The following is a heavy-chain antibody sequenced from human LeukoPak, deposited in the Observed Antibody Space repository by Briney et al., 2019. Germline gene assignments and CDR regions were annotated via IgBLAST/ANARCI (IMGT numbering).Heavy chain of an antibody. V-gene: IGHV3-23*01. CDR2: ISASGGST. CDR3: AKGKYSGYDYSLYYFDY. Sequence: QPGGSLRLSCAASGFTLSSYAMSWVRQAPVKGLEWVSAISASGGSTYYADSVKGRFTSSRDNSKNTLYLQMNSLRAEDTAVYYCAKGKYSGYDYSLYYFDYWGQGTLVTVSS. D-gene: IGHD5-12*01. CDR1: GFTLSSYA. J-gene: IGHJ4*02.